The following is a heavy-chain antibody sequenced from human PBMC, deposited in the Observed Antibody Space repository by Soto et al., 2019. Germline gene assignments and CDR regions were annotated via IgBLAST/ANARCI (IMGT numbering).Heavy chain of an antibody. CDR1: GFTFSGSA. D-gene: IGHD1-7*01. J-gene: IGHJ5*02. CDR2: IRSKANSYAT. CDR3: TSNKGDWNYVWFDP. V-gene: IGHV3-73*01. Sequence: GGSLRLSCAASGFTFSGSAMHWVRQASGKGLEWVGRIRSKANSYATAYAASVKGRFTISRDDSKNTAHLQMNSLKTEDTAVYYCTSNKGDWNYVWFDPWRQGTLVTVSS.